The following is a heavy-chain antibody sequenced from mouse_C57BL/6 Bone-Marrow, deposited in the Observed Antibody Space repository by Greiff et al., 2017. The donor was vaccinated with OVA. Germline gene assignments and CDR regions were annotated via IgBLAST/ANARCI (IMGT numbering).Heavy chain of an antibody. V-gene: IGHV6-3*01. CDR2: IRLKSDNYAT. Sequence: EVQLQQSGGGLVQPGGSMKLSCVASGFTFSNYWMNWVRQSPEQGLEWVAQIRLKSDNYATHYAESVKGRFTISRDDSKSSVYLQMNNLRAEDTGIYYCTTTVALDYWGKGTTLTVSS. J-gene: IGHJ2*01. D-gene: IGHD1-1*01. CDR3: TTTVALDY. CDR1: GFTFSNYW.